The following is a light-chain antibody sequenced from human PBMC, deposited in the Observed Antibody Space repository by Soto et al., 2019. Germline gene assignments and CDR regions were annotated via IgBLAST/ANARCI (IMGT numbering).Light chain of an antibody. CDR3: SSYTSSSTLV. Sequence: QSALTQPASVSWSPGQSITIPCTATISDFSGYNYVSWYQQHPGKAPKLMIYEVSDRPSGVSNRFSGSKSGNTASLTISGLQAEDEADYYCSSYTSSSTLVFGTGTKVTVL. V-gene: IGLV2-14*01. J-gene: IGLJ1*01. CDR2: EVS. CDR1: ISDFSGYNY.